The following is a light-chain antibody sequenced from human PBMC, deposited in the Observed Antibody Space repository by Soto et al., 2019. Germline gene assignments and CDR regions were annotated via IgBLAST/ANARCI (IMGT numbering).Light chain of an antibody. CDR1: SSDVGSYNL. Sequence: QPVLTQPASVSGSPGQSITISCTGTSSDVGSYNLVSWYQQHPGKAPKLMIYEGSKRPSGVSHRFSGSKSGNTASLTISGLQAEDEADYYCCSYAGSSTYVFGTGTKLTVL. CDR2: EGS. CDR3: CSYAGSSTYV. J-gene: IGLJ1*01. V-gene: IGLV2-23*01.